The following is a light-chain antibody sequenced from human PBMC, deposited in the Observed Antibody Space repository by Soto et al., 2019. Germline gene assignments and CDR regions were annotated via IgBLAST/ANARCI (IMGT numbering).Light chain of an antibody. CDR2: EVS. Sequence: QSALTQPASVSGSPGQSITISCTGTSSDVGGYNYVSWYQQHPGKAPKLVIYEVSNRPSGVSNRFSGSKSGNTASLTISGLQAEDEADYYCSSYTSSTVVFGGGTKVTVL. V-gene: IGLV2-14*01. CDR3: SSYTSSTVV. CDR1: SSDVGGYNY. J-gene: IGLJ2*01.